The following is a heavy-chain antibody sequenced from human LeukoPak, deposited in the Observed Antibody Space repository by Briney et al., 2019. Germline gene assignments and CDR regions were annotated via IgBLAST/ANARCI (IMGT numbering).Heavy chain of an antibody. Sequence: ASVKVSCKAYGYTFMSHGISWVRQAPGQGLEWMGWISGSSSNTNYAQRLQGRVTMTTDTSTTTAYMELRSLRSDDTAVYYCARATGTWGHDGFDIWGQGTMVTVSS. V-gene: IGHV1-18*01. CDR1: GYTFMSHG. D-gene: IGHD3-16*01. CDR3: ARATGTWGHDGFDI. J-gene: IGHJ3*02. CDR2: ISGSSSNT.